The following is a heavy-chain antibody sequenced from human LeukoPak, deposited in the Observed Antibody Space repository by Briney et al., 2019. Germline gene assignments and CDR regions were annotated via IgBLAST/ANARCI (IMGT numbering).Heavy chain of an antibody. CDR1: GFTFSSYA. D-gene: IGHD4-11*01. Sequence: GGSLRLSCAASGFTFSSYAMSWVRQAPGKGLEWVSAISGSGGSTYYADSVKGRFTISRDNSKNTLYLQMNSLRAEDTAVYYCATRLQYQYYYYYYMDVWGKRTTVTVSS. CDR3: ATRLQYQYYYYYYMDV. CDR2: ISGSGGST. J-gene: IGHJ6*03. V-gene: IGHV3-23*01.